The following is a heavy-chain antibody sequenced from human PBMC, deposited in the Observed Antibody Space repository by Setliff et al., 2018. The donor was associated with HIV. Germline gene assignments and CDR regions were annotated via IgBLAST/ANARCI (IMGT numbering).Heavy chain of an antibody. J-gene: IGHJ4*02. CDR3: ARDYYGSGSYFILDY. Sequence: ASVKVSCKASGYTFTSYGMGWVRQAPGQGLEWMGWISAYNGNTHCAQKLQGRVTMTTDTSTSTAYMGLRSLRSDDTAVYYCARDYYGSGSYFILDYWGPGTLVTVSS. CDR2: ISAYNGNT. V-gene: IGHV1-18*01. D-gene: IGHD3-10*01. CDR1: GYTFTSYG.